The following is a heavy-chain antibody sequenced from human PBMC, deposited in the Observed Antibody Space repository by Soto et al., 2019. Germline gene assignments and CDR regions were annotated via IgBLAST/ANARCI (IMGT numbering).Heavy chain of an antibody. CDR2: ISSSSSTI. CDR3: ARGPYYYRSSGLSY. CDR1: GFTFSSYS. Sequence: PGGSLRLSCAASGFTFSSYSMNWVRQAPGKGLEWVSYISSSSSTIYYADSVKGRFTISRDNAKNSLYLQMNSLRAEDTAVYYCARGPYYYRSSGLSYWGQGTLVTVSS. D-gene: IGHD3-22*01. J-gene: IGHJ4*02. V-gene: IGHV3-48*01.